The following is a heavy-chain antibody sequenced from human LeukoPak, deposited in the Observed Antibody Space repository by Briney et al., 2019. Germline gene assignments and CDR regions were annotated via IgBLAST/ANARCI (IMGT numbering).Heavy chain of an antibody. D-gene: IGHD2-15*01. CDR1: GFTFSSYG. CDR2: IRYDGSNK. V-gene: IGHV3-30*02. CDR3: AKDPSRLVVVVAAMDY. J-gene: IGHJ4*02. Sequence: GGSLRLSRAASGFTFSSYGMHWVRQAPGKGLEWVAFIRYDGSNKYYADSVKGRFTISRDNSKNTLYLQMNSLRAEDTAVCYCAKDPSRLVVVVAAMDYWGQGTLVTVSS.